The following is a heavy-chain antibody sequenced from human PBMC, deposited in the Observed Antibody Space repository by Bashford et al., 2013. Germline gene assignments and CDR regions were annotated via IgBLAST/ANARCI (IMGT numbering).Heavy chain of an antibody. D-gene: IGHD2-2*01. J-gene: IGHJ4*02. CDR2: IYYSGST. Sequence: SETLSLTCTVSGGSISSGAYYWSWIRQHPGKGLEWIGYIYYSGSTYYNPSLKSRVTISVDTSKNQFSLKLTSVTAADTAVFYCAGSVVPAVYFDYWGQGTLVTVSS. CDR3: AGSVVPAVYFDY. CDR1: GGSISSGAYY. V-gene: IGHV4-31*03.